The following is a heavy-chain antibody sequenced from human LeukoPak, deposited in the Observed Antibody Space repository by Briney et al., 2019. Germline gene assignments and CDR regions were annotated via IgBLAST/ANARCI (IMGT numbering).Heavy chain of an antibody. CDR1: GFDFSTYS. D-gene: IGHD6-19*01. Sequence: GGSLRLSCAASGFDFSTYSIDWVRQAPGKGLEWVSYISSSSSNRYHADSVKGRCTISRDNAKNSLHLQMNSLRAEDTAVYYCARVGRSGWTVDYWGQGTLVTVSS. CDR3: ARVGRSGWTVDY. J-gene: IGHJ4*02. V-gene: IGHV3-48*04. CDR2: ISSSSSNR.